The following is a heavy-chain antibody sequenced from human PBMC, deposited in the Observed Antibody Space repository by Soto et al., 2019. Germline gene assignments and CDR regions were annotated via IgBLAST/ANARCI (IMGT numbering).Heavy chain of an antibody. CDR2: IIAIFGTV. J-gene: IGHJ2*01. Sequence: QVQLVQSGAEVKKPGSSVKVSCKASGGTFSNYPISWVRQAPGQGLEWMGGIIAIFGTVNYAQKFQGRVTITADESTSTAYMELSSRRAEDTAVYYCARGNHRWLQLWYFDLWGRGTLVTVSS. V-gene: IGHV1-69*12. CDR3: ARGNHRWLQLWYFDL. CDR1: GGTFSNYP. D-gene: IGHD5-12*01.